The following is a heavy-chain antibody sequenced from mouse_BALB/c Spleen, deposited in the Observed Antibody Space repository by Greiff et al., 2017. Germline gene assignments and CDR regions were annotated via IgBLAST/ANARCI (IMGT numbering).Heavy chain of an antibody. CDR2: ISSGGSYT. V-gene: IGHV5-6-4*01. Sequence: EVMLVESGGGLVKPGGSLKLSCAASGFTFSSYTMSWVRQTPEKRLEWVATISSGGSYTYYPDSVKGRFTISRDNAKNTLYLQMSSLKSEDTAMYYCTRDPGDHYYGYEAFAYWGQGTLVTVSA. CDR3: TRDPGDHYYGYEAFAY. CDR1: GFTFSSYT. D-gene: IGHD1-2*01. J-gene: IGHJ3*01.